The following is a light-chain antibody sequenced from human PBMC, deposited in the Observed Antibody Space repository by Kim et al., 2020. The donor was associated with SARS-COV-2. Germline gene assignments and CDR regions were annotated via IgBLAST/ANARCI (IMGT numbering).Light chain of an antibody. CDR3: QTWGTGIVV. CDR1: RGHSSYA. CDR2: LNSDGSH. Sequence: SLKLTCTLRRGHSSYAIAWHQQQPEKGPRYLIKLNSDGSHSKGDGIPDRFSGSSSGAERYLTISSLQSEDEADYYCQTWGTGIVVFGGGTQLTVL. J-gene: IGLJ2*01. V-gene: IGLV4-69*01.